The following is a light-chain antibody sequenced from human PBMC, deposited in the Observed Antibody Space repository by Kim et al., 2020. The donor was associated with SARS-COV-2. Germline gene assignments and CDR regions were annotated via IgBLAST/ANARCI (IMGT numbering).Light chain of an antibody. CDR3: CSYAGSSTLV. V-gene: IGLV2-23*02. J-gene: IGLJ3*02. Sequence: QSALTQPASVSGSPGQSITISCTGTSSDVGSYNLVSWYQQPPGKAPKLMIYEVSKRPSGVSNRFSGSKSGNTASLTISGLQAEDEADYYCCSYAGSSTLVFGGGTQLTVL. CDR1: SSDVGSYNL. CDR2: EVS.